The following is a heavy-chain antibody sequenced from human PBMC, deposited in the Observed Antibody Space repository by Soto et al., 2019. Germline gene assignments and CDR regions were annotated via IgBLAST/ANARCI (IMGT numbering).Heavy chain of an antibody. J-gene: IGHJ4*02. V-gene: IGHV3-66*01. CDR3: ARDTPHGEATTLFAY. CDR1: GFTVSSNY. D-gene: IGHD1-1*01. CDR2: IYSGGST. Sequence: LRLSCAASGFTVSSNYMSWVRQAPGKGLEWVSVIYSGGSTYYADSVKGRFTISRDNFKNTLYLHMNSLRAEDTAVYYCARDTPHGEATTLFAYWARGTLVTGSS.